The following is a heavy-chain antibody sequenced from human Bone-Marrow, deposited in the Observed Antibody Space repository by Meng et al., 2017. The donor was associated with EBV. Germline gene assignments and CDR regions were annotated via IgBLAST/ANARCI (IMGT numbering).Heavy chain of an antibody. CDR1: GGSLSGYY. D-gene: IGHD2-15*01. Sequence: HLQRGVAGLLKPPETLSLAGAVYGGSLSGYYWSWIRQPPGKGLEWIGEINHSGSTNYNPSLKSRVTISVDTSKNQFSLKLSSVTAADTAVYYCARGGGLGVVVAAQTNWFDPWGQGTLVTVSS. CDR2: INHSGST. V-gene: IGHV4-34*01. J-gene: IGHJ5*02. CDR3: ARGGGLGVVVAAQTNWFDP.